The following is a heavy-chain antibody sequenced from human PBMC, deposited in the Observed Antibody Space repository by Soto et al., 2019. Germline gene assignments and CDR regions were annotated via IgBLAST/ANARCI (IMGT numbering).Heavy chain of an antibody. J-gene: IGHJ2*01. CDR2: IYYSGST. CDR3: ARVWCDYHCDLLSFTTRPSSDL. CDR1: GGFISSDY. D-gene: IGHD2-15*01. V-gene: IGHV4-59*01. Sequence: TLSLTCTVSGGFISSDYWSWIRQPPGKGLEWIGYIYYSGSTNYNPSLKSRVTISVDTSKNQFSLKLSSVTAADTAVYYCARVWCDYHCDLLSFTTRPSSDL.